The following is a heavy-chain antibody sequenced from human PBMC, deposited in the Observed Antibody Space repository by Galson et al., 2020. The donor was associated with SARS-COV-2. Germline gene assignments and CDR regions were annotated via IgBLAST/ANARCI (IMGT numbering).Heavy chain of an antibody. CDR3: AAGNYDFVTGRFDY. CDR2: INHSGRT. J-gene: IGHJ4*02. D-gene: IGHD3-9*01. V-gene: IGHV4-34*01. Sequence: SETLSLTCAVFGGSFINYDWTWIRQSPEKGLEWIGKINHSGRTNYNPSLKSRVTISIDTSKRQFSLKVTSVTAADTAIYYCAAGNYDFVTGRFDYWGQGTLVTVSS. CDR1: GGSFINYD.